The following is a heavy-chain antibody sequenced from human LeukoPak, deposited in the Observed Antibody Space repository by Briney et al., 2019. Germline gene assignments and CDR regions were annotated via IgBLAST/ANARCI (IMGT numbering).Heavy chain of an antibody. CDR2: IYYSGST. J-gene: IGHJ5*02. D-gene: IGHD3-10*01. CDR3: ARAGIDYYGSGTYRGWFDP. Sequence: SENLSLTWAVYGGSFSGYYWVWIRQPPGKGLEWIANIYYSGSTYYNPSLKSRVSISLDTSKNHFSLNLNSVPAADTAVYYCARAGIDYYGSGTYRGWFDPWGQGTLVTVSS. CDR1: GGSFSGYY. V-gene: IGHV4-34*01.